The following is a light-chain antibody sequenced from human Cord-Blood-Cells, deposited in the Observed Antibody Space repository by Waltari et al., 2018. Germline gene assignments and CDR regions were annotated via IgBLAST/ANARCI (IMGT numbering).Light chain of an antibody. CDR3: QKYNSAPWT. CDR1: QGISNY. CDR2: AAS. J-gene: IGKJ1*01. V-gene: IGKV1-27*01. Sequence: IQLPQPPSSLSASVGDIVTITCRASQGISNYLAWYQQKPGKVPKLLIYAASTLQSGVPSRFSGSGSGTDFTLTISSLQPEDVATYYCQKYNSAPWTFGQGTKVEIK.